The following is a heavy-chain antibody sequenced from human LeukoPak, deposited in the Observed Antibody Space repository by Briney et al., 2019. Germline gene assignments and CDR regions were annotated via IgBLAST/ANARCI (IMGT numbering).Heavy chain of an antibody. CDR2: ISYDGSNK. CDR3: ASSTVTPN. D-gene: IGHD4-17*01. V-gene: IGHV3-30-3*01. Sequence: PGRSLRLSCAASGFTFSSYAMHWVRQAPGKGLEWVAVISYDGSNKYYADSVKGRFTISRDNSKNTLYLQMNSLRAEDTAVYYCASSTVTPNWGQGTLVTVSS. CDR1: GFTFSSYA. J-gene: IGHJ4*02.